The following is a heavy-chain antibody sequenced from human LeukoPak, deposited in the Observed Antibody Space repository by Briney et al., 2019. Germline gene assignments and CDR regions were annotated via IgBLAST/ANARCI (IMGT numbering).Heavy chain of an antibody. D-gene: IGHD4-17*01. CDR2: IYYSGST. CDR3: ARGMHDYGDYALPN. V-gene: IGHV4-61*01. Sequence: SETLSLTCTVSGGSVSSGSYYWSWIRQPPGKGLEWIGYIYYSGSTNYNPSLKSRVTISVDTSKNQFSLKLSSVTAADTAVYYCARGMHDYGDYALPNWGQGTLVTVSS. CDR1: GGSVSSGSYY. J-gene: IGHJ4*02.